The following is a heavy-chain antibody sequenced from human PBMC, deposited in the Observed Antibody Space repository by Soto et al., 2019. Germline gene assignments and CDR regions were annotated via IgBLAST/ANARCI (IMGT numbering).Heavy chain of an antibody. J-gene: IGHJ4*02. CDR3: ARDRVDYGDYYFDY. D-gene: IGHD4-17*01. CDR2: ISSSSSTI. CDR1: GFTFSSYS. Sequence: GGSLRLSCAASGFTFSSYSMNWVRQAPGKGLEWVSYISSSSSTIYYADSVKGRFTISRDNAKNSLYLQMNSLRAEDTAVYYCARDRVDYGDYYFDYWGQGTLVTVSS. V-gene: IGHV3-48*01.